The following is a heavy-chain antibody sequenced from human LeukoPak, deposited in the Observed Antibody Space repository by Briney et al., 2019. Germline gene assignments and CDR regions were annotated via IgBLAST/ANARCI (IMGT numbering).Heavy chain of an antibody. Sequence: KPSETLSLTCAVYGGSFSGYYWSWIRQPPGKGLEWIGEINHSGSTNYNPSLKSRVTISVDTSKNQFSLKLSSVTAADTAVYYCAQVSYCGGDCYSGYYYGMDVWGQGTTVAVSS. CDR2: INHSGST. D-gene: IGHD2-21*02. CDR1: GGSFSGYY. CDR3: AQVSYCGGDCYSGYYYGMDV. V-gene: IGHV4-34*01. J-gene: IGHJ6*01.